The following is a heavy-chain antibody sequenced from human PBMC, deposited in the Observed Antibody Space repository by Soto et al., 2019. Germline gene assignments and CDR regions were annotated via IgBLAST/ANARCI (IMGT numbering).Heavy chain of an antibody. Sequence: GGSLRLSCAASGFTFSSYAMSRVRQAPGKGLEWVSAISGSGGSTYYADSVKGRFTISRDNSKNTLYLQMNSLRAEDTAVYYCARKGYCSSTSCRKSDNWFDPWGQGTLVTSPQ. CDR1: GFTFSSYA. CDR2: ISGSGGST. V-gene: IGHV3-23*01. J-gene: IGHJ5*02. CDR3: ARKGYCSSTSCRKSDNWFDP. D-gene: IGHD2-2*01.